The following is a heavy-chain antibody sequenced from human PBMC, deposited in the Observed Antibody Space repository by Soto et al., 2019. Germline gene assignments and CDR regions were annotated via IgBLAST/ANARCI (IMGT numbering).Heavy chain of an antibody. D-gene: IGHD5-18*01. J-gene: IGHJ4*02. CDR2: IIPMFGTA. V-gene: IGHV1-69*05. CDR3: ASGIQLWLRRINTGYSG. Sequence: QVQLVQSGAEVKKPESSVKVSCKAPGGTFSTYAISWVRQAPGQGLEWMGGIIPMFGTANYEQRFQDRVTXSXXEPTNTVYMELRSLRSEDTAVYFCASGIQLWLRRINTGYSGWGQGTLVTVSS. CDR1: GGTFSTYA.